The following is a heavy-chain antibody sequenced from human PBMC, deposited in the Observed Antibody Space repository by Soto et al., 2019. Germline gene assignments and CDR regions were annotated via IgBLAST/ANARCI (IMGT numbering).Heavy chain of an antibody. J-gene: IGHJ6*02. Sequence: EMHLVESGGGLVQPGGSLRLSCAASGFTFSTFWMTWVRQAPGKGLEWVANIKQDGSERYYVDSVKGRFTISRDNTKNSVYLQMNSLRAEDTAVYSCARERGLDVWGQGTTVTVSS. CDR1: GFTFSTFW. CDR3: ARERGLDV. V-gene: IGHV3-7*01. D-gene: IGHD2-15*01. CDR2: IKQDGSER.